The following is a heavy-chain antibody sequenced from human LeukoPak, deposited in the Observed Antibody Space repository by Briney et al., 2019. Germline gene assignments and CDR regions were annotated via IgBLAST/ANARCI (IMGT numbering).Heavy chain of an antibody. J-gene: IGHJ4*02. D-gene: IGHD3-16*01. V-gene: IGHV7-4-1*02. CDR2: INTNTGNP. CDR3: ARDRLGGTPVMLY. Sequence: ASVKVSCKASGYTFTSYAMNWVRRAPGQGLEWMGWINTNTGNPTYAQGFTRRFVFSLDTSVSTPYLQISSLKAEDTAVYYCARDRLGGTPVMLYWGQGTLVTVSS. CDR1: GYTFTSYA.